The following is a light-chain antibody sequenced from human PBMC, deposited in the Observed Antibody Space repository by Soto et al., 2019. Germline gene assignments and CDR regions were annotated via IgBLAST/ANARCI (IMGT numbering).Light chain of an antibody. J-gene: IGKJ1*01. CDR1: QSVGTW. Sequence: DIQMTQSPSTLSASVGDRVTITCRASQSVGTWLAWYQQKPGKAPELLISDASSLESGVPSRFSGSGSGTEFSLTISSLLPDDFATYYCLQYNADSSWAFGQGTKVEIK. V-gene: IGKV1-5*01. CDR2: DAS. CDR3: LQYNADSSWA.